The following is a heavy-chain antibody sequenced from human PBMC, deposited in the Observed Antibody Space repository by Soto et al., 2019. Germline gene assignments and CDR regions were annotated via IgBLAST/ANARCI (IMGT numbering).Heavy chain of an antibody. CDR3: AAGVVPYGMDV. J-gene: IGHJ6*02. V-gene: IGHV1-24*01. CDR1: GYTLTELS. Sequence: GASVKVSCKVSGYTLTELSMHWVRQPPGKGLEWMGGFDPEDAETIYARRFQGRVTMTEDTSADTAYMGLSSLRSEDTAVYYCAAGVVPYGMDVWGQGTTVTVSS. CDR2: FDPEDAET. D-gene: IGHD2-15*01.